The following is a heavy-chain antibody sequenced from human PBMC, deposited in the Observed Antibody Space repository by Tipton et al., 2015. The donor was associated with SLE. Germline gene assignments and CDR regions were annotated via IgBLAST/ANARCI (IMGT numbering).Heavy chain of an antibody. CDR1: GGSTSNYF. CDR2: IFYNGRT. D-gene: IGHD2-2*01. Sequence: LRLSCTDSGGSTSNYFWSWIRQPPGKGLEWIGYIFYNGRTNYNPSLKSRVTILLDTPNNQVSLKLTSVTTADTAVYYCARGRAYLLLDYYSGMDVWGKGTTVTVSS. J-gene: IGHJ6*04. CDR3: ARGRAYLLLDYYSGMDV. V-gene: IGHV4-59*01.